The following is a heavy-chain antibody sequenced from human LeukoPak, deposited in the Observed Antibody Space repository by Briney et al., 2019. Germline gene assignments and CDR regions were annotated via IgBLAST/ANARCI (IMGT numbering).Heavy chain of an antibody. D-gene: IGHD1-26*01. CDR1: GYTFTSYY. J-gene: IGHJ3*02. CDR2: INPSGGST. V-gene: IGHV1-46*01. Sequence: GASVKVSCKASGYTFTSYYMHWVRQAPGQGLEWMGIINPSGGSTSYAQKFQGRVTMTRDTSTSTVYMELSSLRSEDTAVCYCARTLVGATRRGRGAFDIWGQGTMVTVSS. CDR3: ARTLVGATRRGRGAFDI.